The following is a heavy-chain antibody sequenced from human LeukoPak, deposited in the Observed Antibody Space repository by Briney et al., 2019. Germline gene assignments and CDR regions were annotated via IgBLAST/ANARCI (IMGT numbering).Heavy chain of an antibody. V-gene: IGHV3-23*01. CDR3: AKDKYYYDSSGYYLPFVY. Sequence: GGSLRLSCAASGFTFSSYAISWVRQAPGKGLEWVSAISGSGGSTYYADSVKGRFTISRDNSKNTLYLQMNSLRAEDTAVYYCAKDKYYYDSSGYYLPFVYWGQGTLVTVSS. CDR2: ISGSGGST. J-gene: IGHJ4*02. D-gene: IGHD3-22*01. CDR1: GFTFSSYA.